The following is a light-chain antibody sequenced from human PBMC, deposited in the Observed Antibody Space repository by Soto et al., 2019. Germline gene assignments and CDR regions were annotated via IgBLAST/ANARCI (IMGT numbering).Light chain of an antibody. J-gene: IGKJ2*01. CDR1: QTINAY. CDR2: DAS. Sequence: DIQMTQYPSSLSASVGDRVTITCRASQTINAYLNWYQQKPGKAPKLLIYDASSWQSGVPSRCRGSGSGPDFTLTISSRQPDDFATYYCQESYRTHRTFGPGTRLEI. V-gene: IGKV1-39*01. CDR3: QESYRTHRT.